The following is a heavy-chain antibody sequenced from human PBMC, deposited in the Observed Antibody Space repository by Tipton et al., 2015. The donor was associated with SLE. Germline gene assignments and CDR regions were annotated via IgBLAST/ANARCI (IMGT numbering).Heavy chain of an antibody. Sequence: VKPSETLSLTCTVSGGSISSYYWSWIRQPPGKGLEWIGYIYYSGSTNYNPSLKSRVTISVDTSKNQFSLKLSSVTAADTGVYYCAGGQLERRRFDYWGQGALVTVSS. D-gene: IGHD1-1*01. CDR2: IYYSGST. J-gene: IGHJ4*02. CDR1: GGSISSYY. CDR3: AGGQLERRRFDY. V-gene: IGHV4-59*01.